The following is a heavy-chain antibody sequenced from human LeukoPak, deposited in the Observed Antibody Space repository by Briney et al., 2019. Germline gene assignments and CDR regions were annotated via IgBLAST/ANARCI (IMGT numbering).Heavy chain of an antibody. CDR3: ARYDILTGTFDY. J-gene: IGHJ4*02. V-gene: IGHV3-33*01. CDR2: IWYDGSNK. CDR1: GFTFSSYG. D-gene: IGHD3-9*01. Sequence: GGSLRLSCAASGFTFSSYGMHWVRQAPGKGLEWVAVIWYDGSNKYYADSVKGQFTISRDNSKNTLYLQMNSLRAEDTAVYYCARYDILTGTFDYWGQGTLVTVSS.